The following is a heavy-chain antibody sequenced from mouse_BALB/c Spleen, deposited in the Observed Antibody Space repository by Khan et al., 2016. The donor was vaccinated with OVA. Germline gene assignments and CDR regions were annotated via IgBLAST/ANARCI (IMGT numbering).Heavy chain of an antibody. Sequence: EVQLHQPGPELVKPGASVKISCKPSGYTFTEYTLHWMTRSHGKSLEWLGVINPKNGVTSYNQKLKGKATLTEAKYSSTAYMAFRSLTSEESAVYYCARDAGRYWGQGTSGTVSS. CDR1: GYTFTEYT. CDR3: ARDAGRY. V-gene: IGHV1-18*01. CDR2: INPKNGVT. J-gene: IGHJ4*01. D-gene: IGHD3-3*01.